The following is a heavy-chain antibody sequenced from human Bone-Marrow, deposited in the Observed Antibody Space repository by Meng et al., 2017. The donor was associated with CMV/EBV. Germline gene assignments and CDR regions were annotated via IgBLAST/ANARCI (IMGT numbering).Heavy chain of an antibody. D-gene: IGHD2-21*01. CDR1: GFTLRSYS. CDR2: ITVDYT. Sequence: GESLKISCTASGFTLRSYSMNWFRQAPGKGLEWVSSITVDYTSYAESVKGRFTISSNNAENSLFLQMNSLRAEDTAVYYCTRDVHYYCDGDCYYFDVWGQGSLVTFSS. CDR3: TRDVHYYCDGDCYYFDV. J-gene: IGHJ4*02. V-gene: IGHV3-21*06.